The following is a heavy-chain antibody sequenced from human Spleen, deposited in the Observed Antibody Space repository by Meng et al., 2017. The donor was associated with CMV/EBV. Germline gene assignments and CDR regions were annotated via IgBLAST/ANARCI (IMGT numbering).Heavy chain of an antibody. CDR2: IYYSGST. CDR1: GGSISSSSYY. Sequence: SETLSLTCSVSGGSISSSSYYWGWIRQPPGKGLKWIGSIYYSGSTYYNPSLKSRVTISVDTSKKHFSLKLSSVTAADTAVYYCARSNYYDSSGFYYDYWGQGTLVTVSS. V-gene: IGHV4-39*02. CDR3: ARSNYYDSSGFYYDY. D-gene: IGHD3-22*01. J-gene: IGHJ4*02.